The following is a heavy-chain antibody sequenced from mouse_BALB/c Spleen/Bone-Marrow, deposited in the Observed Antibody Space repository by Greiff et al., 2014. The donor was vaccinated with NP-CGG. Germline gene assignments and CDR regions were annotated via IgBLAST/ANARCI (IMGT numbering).Heavy chain of an antibody. V-gene: IGHV1S81*02. J-gene: IGHJ2*01. CDR3: TRGRTWDFDY. CDR1: GYTFTTYY. CDR2: INPNNGGT. D-gene: IGHD4-1*01. Sequence: LVESGAELVKPGTSVKLSCKASGYTFTTYYMYWVKQRPGQGLEWIGEINPNNGGTNFKEKFKSKATLTVDKSSSTAYMQLSSLTSEDSAVYYCTRGRTWDFDYWGQGTTLTGSS.